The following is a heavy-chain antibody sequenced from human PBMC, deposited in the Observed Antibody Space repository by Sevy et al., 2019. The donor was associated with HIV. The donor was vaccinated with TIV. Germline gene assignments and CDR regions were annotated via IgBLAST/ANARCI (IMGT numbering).Heavy chain of an antibody. Sequence: GGSLRLSCVGSGFTFREYSMNWVRQAPGKGLGWVFYISGSSTTIEHADSVKGRFSISRDNADNSVFLQMNRLRVEDTAVYYCARSLAAAENWFDPWGQGTLVTVSS. D-gene: IGHD6-13*01. CDR3: ARSLAAAENWFDP. V-gene: IGHV3-48*01. J-gene: IGHJ5*02. CDR2: ISGSSTTI. CDR1: GFTFREYS.